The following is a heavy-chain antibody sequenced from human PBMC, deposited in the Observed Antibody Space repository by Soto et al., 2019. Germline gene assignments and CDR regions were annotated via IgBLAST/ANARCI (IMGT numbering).Heavy chain of an antibody. D-gene: IGHD3-3*01. J-gene: IGHJ6*02. CDR2: INPNSGGT. CDR1: GYTFTGYY. V-gene: IGHV1-2*04. CDR3: ARGTSYDFWSGYFAMYYGMDV. Sequence: QVQLVQSGAEVKKPGASVKVSCKASGYTFTGYYMHWVRQAPGQGLEWMGWINPNSGGTNYAQKFQGWVTMTRDTSISTAYMELSRLRSDDTAVYYCARGTSYDFWSGYFAMYYGMDVWGQGTTVTVSS.